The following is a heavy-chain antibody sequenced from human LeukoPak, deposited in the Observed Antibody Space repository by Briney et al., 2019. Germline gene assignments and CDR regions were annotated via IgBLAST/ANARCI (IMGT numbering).Heavy chain of an antibody. V-gene: IGHV1-18*01. J-gene: IGHJ2*01. D-gene: IGHD3-22*01. CDR3: ARDRRNYDSSGKPSYFDL. CDR2: ISAYNGNT. CDR1: GYTFTSYG. Sequence: SVNVSCKASGYTFTSYGINWLRQAPGQELEWMGWISAYNGNTNNAQKLQGRVTMTTDTTTSTAYMELRSLRSDDTAVYYCARDRRNYDSSGKPSYFDLWGRGNLVTVSS.